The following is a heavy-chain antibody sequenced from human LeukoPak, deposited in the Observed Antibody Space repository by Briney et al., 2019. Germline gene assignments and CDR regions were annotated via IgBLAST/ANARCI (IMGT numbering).Heavy chain of an antibody. J-gene: IGHJ4*02. Sequence: SETLSLTCAVYGGSFSGYYWSWIRQPPGKGLEWIGEISHSGSTNYNPSLKSRVTISVDTSKNQFSLKLSSVTAADTAVYYCARRGMVRGVPDYWGQGTLVTVSS. D-gene: IGHD3-10*01. CDR3: ARRGMVRGVPDY. CDR1: GGSFSGYY. CDR2: ISHSGST. V-gene: IGHV4-34*01.